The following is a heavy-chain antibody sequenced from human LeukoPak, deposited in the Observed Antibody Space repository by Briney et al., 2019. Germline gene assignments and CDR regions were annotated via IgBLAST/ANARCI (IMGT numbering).Heavy chain of an antibody. CDR3: ARRKLSAAGSYYYMDV. Sequence: GASVKVSCKASDYTFTSYGISWVRQAPGQGLEWMGWISAYNGNTNYAQKLQGRVTMTTDTSTSTAYMELSRLRSDDTAVYYCARRKLSAAGSYYYMDVWGKGTTVTISS. V-gene: IGHV1-18*01. CDR1: DYTFTSYG. D-gene: IGHD6-13*01. CDR2: ISAYNGNT. J-gene: IGHJ6*03.